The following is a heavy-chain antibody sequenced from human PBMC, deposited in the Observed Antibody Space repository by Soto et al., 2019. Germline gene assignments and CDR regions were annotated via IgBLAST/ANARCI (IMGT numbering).Heavy chain of an antibody. CDR3: ARDQPSGGSYSPQLYYYYCMDV. Sequence: GGSLRLSCAASGFTFSSYSMNWVRQAPGKGLEWVSYISSSSSTIYYADSVKGRFTISRDNTKNSLYLQMNSLRAEDTAVYYCARDQPSGGSYSPQLYYYYCMDVWGQGTTVTVSS. CDR2: ISSSSSTI. V-gene: IGHV3-48*04. J-gene: IGHJ6*02. CDR1: GFTFSSYS. D-gene: IGHD1-26*01.